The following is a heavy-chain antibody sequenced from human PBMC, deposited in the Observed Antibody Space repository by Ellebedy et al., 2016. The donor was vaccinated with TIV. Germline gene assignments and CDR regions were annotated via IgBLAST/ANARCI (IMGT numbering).Heavy chain of an antibody. D-gene: IGHD6-13*01. J-gene: IGHJ4*02. Sequence: GESLKISCAATGFSFRSYWMSWVRQAPGKGLEWVANIYQDGSVQYYLDSVKGRFTISRDNAINSLFLQMNSLRAGDTAVYYCARPAASYSSSWYDFDCWGQGTLVTVSS. V-gene: IGHV3-7*01. CDR2: IYQDGSVQ. CDR3: ARPAASYSSSWYDFDC. CDR1: GFSFRSYW.